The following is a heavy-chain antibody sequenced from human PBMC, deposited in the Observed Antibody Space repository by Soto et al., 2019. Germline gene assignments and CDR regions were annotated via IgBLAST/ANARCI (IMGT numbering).Heavy chain of an antibody. CDR1: GYTFTSYD. V-gene: IGHV1-8*01. CDR2: MNPNSGNT. J-gene: IGHJ5*02. CDR3: ARRRSKNNWFDP. Sequence: GASVTVSCRSSGYTFTSYDINWVRQATGQGLEWMGWMNPNSGNTGYAQKFQGRVTMTRNTSISTAYMELSSLRSEDTAVYYCARRRSKNNWFDPWGQGTLVTVSS.